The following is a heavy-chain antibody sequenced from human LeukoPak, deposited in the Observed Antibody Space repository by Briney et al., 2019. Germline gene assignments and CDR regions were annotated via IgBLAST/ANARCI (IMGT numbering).Heavy chain of an antibody. J-gene: IGHJ5*02. Sequence: GASVKVSCKASGGTFSSYAISWVRQAPGQGLEWMGRIIPIFGTANYAQKFQGRVTITTDESTSTAYMELSSLRSEDTAVYYCHYYDSSGYVDHWGQGTLVTVSS. V-gene: IGHV1-69*05. CDR1: GGTFSSYA. D-gene: IGHD3-22*01. CDR3: HYYDSSGYVDH. CDR2: IIPIFGTA.